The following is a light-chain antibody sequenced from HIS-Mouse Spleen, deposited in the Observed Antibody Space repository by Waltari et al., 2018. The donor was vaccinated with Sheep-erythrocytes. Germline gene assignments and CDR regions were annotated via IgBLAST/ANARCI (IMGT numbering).Light chain of an antibody. J-gene: IGLJ2*01. CDR1: SRDVGSYNL. Sequence: GQSITISCTGTSRDVGSYNLVSWYQQHPGKAPKLMIYEGSKRPSGFSNRFSGSKSGNTASLTISGLQAEDEADYYCCSYAGSSTYVVFGGGTKLTVL. CDR2: EGS. CDR3: CSYAGSSTYVV. V-gene: IGLV2-23*01.